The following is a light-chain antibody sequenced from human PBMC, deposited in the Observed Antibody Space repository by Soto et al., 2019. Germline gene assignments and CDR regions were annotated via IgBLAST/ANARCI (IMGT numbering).Light chain of an antibody. V-gene: IGLV2-14*01. J-gene: IGLJ3*02. CDR2: DVS. Sequence: QSVLTQPASVSGSPGQSITISCTGTSSDVGGYNYVSWYQQHPGKAPILMIYDVSNRPSGVSNRFSGSKSGNTASLTISGLQAEDEADYYCSSYTSSSTPWVFGGGTKLTVL. CDR3: SSYTSSSTPWV. CDR1: SSDVGGYNY.